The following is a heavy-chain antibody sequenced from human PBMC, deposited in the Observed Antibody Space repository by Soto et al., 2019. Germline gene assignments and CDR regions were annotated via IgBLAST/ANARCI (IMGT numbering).Heavy chain of an antibody. CDR1: GFTFSSYA. J-gene: IGHJ4*02. Sequence: EVQLLESGGGLVQPGGSLRLSCAASGFTFSSYAMSWVRQAPGKGLEWVSAISGSGGSTYYADSVKGRFTISRDNSKNTLYLQMNSLRAEDTAVYYCAKVLYRITMIVVVISPQDYYFDYWGQGTLVTVSS. CDR2: ISGSGGST. D-gene: IGHD3-22*01. V-gene: IGHV3-23*01. CDR3: AKVLYRITMIVVVISPQDYYFDY.